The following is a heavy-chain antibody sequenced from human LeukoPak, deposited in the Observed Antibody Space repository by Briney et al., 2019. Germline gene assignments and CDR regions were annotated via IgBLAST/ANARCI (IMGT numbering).Heavy chain of an antibody. CDR2: INHSGST. CDR1: GGSFSGYY. CDR3: ARAHVTMFRRYYYMDV. Sequence: PSETLSLTCAVYGGSFSGYYWSWIRQPPGKGLEWIGEINHSGSTNYNPSLKSRVTISVDTSKNQFSLKLSSVTAADTAVYYCARAHVTMFRRYYYMDVWGKGTTVTISS. J-gene: IGHJ6*03. D-gene: IGHD3-10*02. V-gene: IGHV4-34*01.